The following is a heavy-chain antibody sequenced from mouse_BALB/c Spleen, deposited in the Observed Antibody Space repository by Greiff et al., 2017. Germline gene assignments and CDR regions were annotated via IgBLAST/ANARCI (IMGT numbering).Heavy chain of an antibody. CDR1: GYTFTSYW. CDR3: ARTTGTGYWYFDV. D-gene: IGHD1-2*01. J-gene: IGHJ1*01. Sequence: QVQLKQSGTVLARPGASVKMSCKASGYTFTSYWMNWVKQRPGQGLEWIGMIHPSDSETRLNQKFKDKATLTVDKSSSTAYMQLSSPTSEDSAVYYCARTTGTGYWYFDVWGAGTTVTVAS. V-gene: IGHV1-74*01. CDR2: IHPSDSET.